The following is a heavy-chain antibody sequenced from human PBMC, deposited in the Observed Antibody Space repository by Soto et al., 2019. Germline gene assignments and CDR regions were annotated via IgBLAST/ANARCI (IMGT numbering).Heavy chain of an antibody. CDR3: AARCSSTSCYPHYFDY. CDR1: GFTFSSYG. J-gene: IGHJ4*02. V-gene: IGHV3-30*03. Sequence: GGSLRLSCAASGFTFSSYGMHWVRQAPGKGLEWVAVISYDGSNKYYADSVKGRFTISRDNSKNTLYLQMNSLRAEDTAVYYCAARCSSTSCYPHYFDYWGQGTLVTVSS. CDR2: ISYDGSNK. D-gene: IGHD2-2*01.